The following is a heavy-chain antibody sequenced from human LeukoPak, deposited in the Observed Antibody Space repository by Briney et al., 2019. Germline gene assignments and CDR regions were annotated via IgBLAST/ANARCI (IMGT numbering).Heavy chain of an antibody. CDR1: GFTFSSYG. Sequence: GRSLRLSCAASGFTFSSYGMHWVRQAPGKGLGWVAVIWYGGSNKYYADSVKGRFTISRDNSKNTLYLQMNSLRAEDTAVYYCARDFPLADYWGQGTLVTVSS. CDR2: IWYGGSNK. V-gene: IGHV3-33*01. CDR3: ARDFPLADY. J-gene: IGHJ4*02.